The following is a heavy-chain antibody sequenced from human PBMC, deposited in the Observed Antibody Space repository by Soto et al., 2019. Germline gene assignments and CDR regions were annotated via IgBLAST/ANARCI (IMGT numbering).Heavy chain of an antibody. CDR1: GGSISSGGYS. CDR3: AKNWNWGSLVH. V-gene: IGHV4-61*08. CDR2: IYYGGST. D-gene: IGHD7-27*01. J-gene: IGHJ4*02. Sequence: SETLSLTCAVSGGSISSGGYSWSWIRQPPGKGLEWIAYIYYGGSTNYNPSLKSRVTISVDTPKNQFSLKLSSVTAADTAVYYCAKNWNWGSLVHWGQGTLVTVSS.